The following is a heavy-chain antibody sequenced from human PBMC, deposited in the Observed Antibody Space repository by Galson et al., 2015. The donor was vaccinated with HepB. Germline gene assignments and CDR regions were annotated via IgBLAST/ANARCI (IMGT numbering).Heavy chain of an antibody. CDR1: GYTLTELS. J-gene: IGHJ4*02. CDR2: FDPEDGET. Sequence: SVKVSCKVSGYTLTELSMHWVRQAPGKGLEWMGGFDPEDGETIYAQKFQGRVTITEDTSTDTAYMELSSLRSEDTAVYYCATDFIAAYDYWGQGTLVTVSS. D-gene: IGHD6-13*01. V-gene: IGHV1-24*01. CDR3: ATDFIAAYDY.